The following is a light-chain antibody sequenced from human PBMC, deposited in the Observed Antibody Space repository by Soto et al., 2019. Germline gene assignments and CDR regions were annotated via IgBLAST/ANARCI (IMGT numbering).Light chain of an antibody. Sequence: EIVMTQSPATLSVSPGERVTLSCRASQSVGTYLAWYQHKPGKPPRLLIYGASTRATGIPARFSGSGSGTDFTLTISSLQSEDFAVYFCQQCSDWPLFTFGQGTRLEIK. CDR2: GAS. V-gene: IGKV3-15*01. CDR3: QQCSDWPLFT. CDR1: QSVGTY. J-gene: IGKJ5*01.